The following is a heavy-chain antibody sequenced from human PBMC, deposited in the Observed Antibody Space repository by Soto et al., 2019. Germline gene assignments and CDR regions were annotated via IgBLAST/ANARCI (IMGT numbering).Heavy chain of an antibody. J-gene: IGHJ4*02. CDR2: IIPIFGTA. D-gene: IGHD5-18*01. CDR1: GGTFSSYA. Sequence: ASVKVSCKASGGTFSSYAISWVRQAPGQGLEWMGGIIPIFGTANYAQKFQGRVTITADESTSTAYMELSSLRSEDTAVYYCAREGEYHDTDIAYYFDYRGQGTPVTVSS. CDR3: AREGEYHDTDIAYYFDY. V-gene: IGHV1-69*13.